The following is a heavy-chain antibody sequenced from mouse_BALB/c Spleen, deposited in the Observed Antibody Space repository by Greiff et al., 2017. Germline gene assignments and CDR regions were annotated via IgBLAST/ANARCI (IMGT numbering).Heavy chain of an antibody. CDR2: IDPANGNT. CDR3: DRSVYDYDGYYAMDY. V-gene: IGHV14-3*02. D-gene: IGHD2-4*01. J-gene: IGHJ4*01. Sequence: VQLLQSGAELVKPGASVKLSCTASGFNIKDTYMHWVKQRPEQGLEWIGRIDPANGNTKYDPKFQGKATITADTSSNTAYLQLISLTSEDTAVYYCDRSVYDYDGYYAMDYWGQGTSVTVSS. CDR1: GFNIKDTY.